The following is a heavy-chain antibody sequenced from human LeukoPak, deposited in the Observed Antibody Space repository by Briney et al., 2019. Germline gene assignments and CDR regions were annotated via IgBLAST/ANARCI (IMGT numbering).Heavy chain of an antibody. CDR1: GASISSNNYY. J-gene: IGHJ4*02. CDR2: FYYPGST. D-gene: IGHD3-10*01. V-gene: IGHV4-39*01. Sequence: PSETLSLTCTASGASISSNNYYWAWIRQPPGKGLEWIGSFYYPGSTYYNPSLKSRVAISIDASRNQFSLNLSSVTAADTAVYYCASRSGGDYWGQGTLVTVSS. CDR3: ASRSGGDY.